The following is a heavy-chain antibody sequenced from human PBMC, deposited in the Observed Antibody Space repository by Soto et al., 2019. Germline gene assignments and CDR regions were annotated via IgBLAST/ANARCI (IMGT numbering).Heavy chain of an antibody. CDR1: GFTFSSYW. CDR2: IKGDDITT. V-gene: IGHV3-74*01. CDR3: VRGVLGAYYVGS. D-gene: IGHD3-16*01. Sequence: EVQLVESGGGSVQPGGSLRLSCEASGFTFSSYWIHWVRQAPGKGLEWVSRIKGDDITTNYADSVKGRFTIARDNAKNTVYLQGNSLTGEDTAVYYCVRGVLGAYYVGSWGQGTLVRVSS. J-gene: IGHJ4*02.